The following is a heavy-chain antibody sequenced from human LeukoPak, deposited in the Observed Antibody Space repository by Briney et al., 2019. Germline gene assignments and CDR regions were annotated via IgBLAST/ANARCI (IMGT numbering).Heavy chain of an antibody. V-gene: IGHV4-59*01. CDR1: GGSISSYY. CDR2: IYYSGST. D-gene: IGHD2-21*02. Sequence: PSETLSLTCTVSGGSISSYYWSWIRQPPGKGLEWIGYIYYSGSTNYNPSLKSRVTISVDTSKNQFSLKLSSVTAADTAVYYCARLWGFWYARGGDENWFDPWGQGTLVTVSS. CDR3: ARLWGFWYARGGDENWFDP. J-gene: IGHJ5*02.